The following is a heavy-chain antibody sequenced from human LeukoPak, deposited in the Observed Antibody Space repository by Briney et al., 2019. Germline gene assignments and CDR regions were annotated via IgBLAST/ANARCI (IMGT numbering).Heavy chain of an antibody. V-gene: IGHV5-10-1*01. CDR3: ARRPTSVELPDY. CDR2: IDPSDSYT. CDR1: GYSFTNYW. J-gene: IGHJ4*02. D-gene: IGHD1-7*01. Sequence: GESLRISCKGSGYSFTNYWISWVRQMPEKGLEWMGRIDPSDSYTNYSPSFQGHVTISADKSISTAYLQWSSLKASDSAMYYCARRPTSVELPDYWGQGTLVTVSS.